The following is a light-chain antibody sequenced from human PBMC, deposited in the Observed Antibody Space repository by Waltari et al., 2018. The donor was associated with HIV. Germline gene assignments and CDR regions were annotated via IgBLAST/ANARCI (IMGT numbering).Light chain of an antibody. V-gene: IGLV1-47*01. Sequence: QPVVAQPPSVSGTPGQTVTISCSGSYSNIGTTFVYWYHPPPGSAPRLIIYRDNQRPSGGPDGFSGSRSGSSASLTISGLGSEDGGDYYCGVWDDSLRMFGGGTRVTVL. CDR3: GVWDDSLRM. CDR1: YSNIGTTF. J-gene: IGLJ3*02. CDR2: RDN.